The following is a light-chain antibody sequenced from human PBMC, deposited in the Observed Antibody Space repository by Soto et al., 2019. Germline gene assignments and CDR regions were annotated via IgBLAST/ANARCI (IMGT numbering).Light chain of an antibody. J-gene: IGLJ2*01. CDR1: NSDVGGYDY. CDR2: DVR. CDR3: SSYTSSTAVI. V-gene: IGLV2-14*01. Sequence: QSALTQPASVSGSPGQSITMSCTGTNSDVGGYDYVSWYQQHPGKAPKLMIYDVRNRPSGVSDRFSGSKSGNTASLTISGIQTEDEAYYYCSSYTSSTAVIFGGGTKLTVL.